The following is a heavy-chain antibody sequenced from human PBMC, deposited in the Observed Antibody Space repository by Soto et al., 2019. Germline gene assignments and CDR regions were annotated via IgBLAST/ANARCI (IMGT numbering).Heavy chain of an antibody. CDR3: ARIPASEWDLRFDD. Sequence: SGPTLGNPTQTLTLTCTFSGFSLSTSGMCVSWIRQPPGKALEWLARIDWDDDKYSSTSLKTRLTISKDTSKNQVVLTMTNMDPVDTATYYCARIPASEWDLRFDDWGQGTLVTV. D-gene: IGHD1-26*01. CDR2: IDWDDDK. J-gene: IGHJ4*02. CDR1: GFSLSTSGMC. V-gene: IGHV2-70*11.